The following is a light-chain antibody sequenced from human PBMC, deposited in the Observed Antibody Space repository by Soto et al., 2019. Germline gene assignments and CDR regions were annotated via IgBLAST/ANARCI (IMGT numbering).Light chain of an antibody. CDR2: KAS. CDR1: QTISSL. V-gene: IGKV1-5*03. CDR3: QQYNTYPLT. Sequence: DLQMTQSPSSLSASVGDRVTITCRASQTISSLLAWYQQKPGRAPTLLIYKASTLESGVPSRFSGSISGTEFTLTISSLQPDDFATYYCQQYNTYPLTFGQGTRLEIK. J-gene: IGKJ5*01.